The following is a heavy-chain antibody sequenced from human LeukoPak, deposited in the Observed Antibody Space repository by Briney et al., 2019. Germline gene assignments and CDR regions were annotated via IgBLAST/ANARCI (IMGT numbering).Heavy chain of an antibody. V-gene: IGHV1-18*01. D-gene: IGHD6-13*01. CDR3: AREIPMYSSSSYYFDY. CDR2: ISAYNGNT. Sequence: ASVKVSCKPSGYTFTSYGISCVRPAPEQGLEWMGCISAYNGNTNYAQKLQSRVTMTTDTSTTTAYMELRSLRSDDTAVYYCAREIPMYSSSSYYFDYWGQGTLVTVSS. CDR1: GYTFTSYG. J-gene: IGHJ4*02.